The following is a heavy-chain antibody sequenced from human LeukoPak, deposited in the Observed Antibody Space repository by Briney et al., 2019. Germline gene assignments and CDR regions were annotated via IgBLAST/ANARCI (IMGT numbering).Heavy chain of an antibody. J-gene: IGHJ4*02. D-gene: IGHD3-9*01. CDR3: ARATQYYDILTGYYT. CDR2: IYYSGNT. V-gene: IGHV4-59*01. CDR1: GGSLRTYY. Sequence: SETLSLTCTGSGGSLRTYYWSWIQQPPGNGLEWIGYIYYSGNTYYNPSLKSRVTISVDTSKNQFSLKLSSVTAADTAVYYCARATQYYDILTGYYTWGQGTLVTVSS.